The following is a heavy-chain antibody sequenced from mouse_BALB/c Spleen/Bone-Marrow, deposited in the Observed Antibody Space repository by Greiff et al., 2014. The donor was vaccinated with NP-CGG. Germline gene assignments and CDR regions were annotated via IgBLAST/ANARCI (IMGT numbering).Heavy chain of an antibody. V-gene: IGHV1-80*01. CDR3: ARYYSNDYFSLDY. J-gene: IGHJ4*01. D-gene: IGHD2-5*01. Sequence: VKLVESGAELVRPGSSVKISCKASGYAFSSYWMNWVKQRPGQGLEWIGQIYPGDGDTNYIGKFKGKATLTADKSSSTAYMQRSSLTSEDSAVYFCARYYSNDYFSLDYWGQGTSVTVSS. CDR1: GYAFSSYW. CDR2: IYPGDGDT.